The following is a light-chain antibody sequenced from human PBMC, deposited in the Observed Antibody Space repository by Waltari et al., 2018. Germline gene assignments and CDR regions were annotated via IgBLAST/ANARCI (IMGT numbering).Light chain of an antibody. J-gene: IGKJ1*01. CDR2: AAS. CDR3: QQSYSTSWT. Sequence: DLQMTQSPSSLSDSVGDRVTLTCRSSKSISSYLNWYQQKPGKAPKLLIYAASSLQSGVPSRFSGSVSGTDFTLTISSLQPEDFATYYCQQSYSTSWTFGQGTKVEIK. CDR1: KSISSY. V-gene: IGKV1-39*01.